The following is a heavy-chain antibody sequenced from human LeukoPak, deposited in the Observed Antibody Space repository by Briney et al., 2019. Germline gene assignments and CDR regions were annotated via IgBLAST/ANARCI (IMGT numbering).Heavy chain of an antibody. D-gene: IGHD1-26*01. V-gene: IGHV4-4*02. CDR3: ARFSGSYMDDHY. CDR1: GASISSSNW. Sequence: KPSGTLSLTCAVSGASISSSNWWRWVRQPPVEGLEWIGEIYHSGSTNYNPSLKSRVTLSIDKSKNQFSLKVSSVTPSDTAVYYCARFSGSYMDDHYWGQGTLVTVSS. CDR2: IYHSGST. J-gene: IGHJ4*02.